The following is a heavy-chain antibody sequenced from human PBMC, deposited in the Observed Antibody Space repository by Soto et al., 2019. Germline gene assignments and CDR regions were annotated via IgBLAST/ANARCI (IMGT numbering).Heavy chain of an antibody. CDR3: ARVLVVRGVIAYDAFDI. J-gene: IGHJ3*02. Sequence: QVQLVQSGAEVKKPGSSVKVSCKASGGTFSSYAISWVRQAPGQGLEWMGGIIPIFGTANYAQKFQGRVTITADESTSTAYMELSSLSSEDTAVYYCARVLVVRGVIAYDAFDIWGQGTMVTVSS. CDR1: GGTFSSYA. CDR2: IIPIFGTA. D-gene: IGHD3-10*01. V-gene: IGHV1-69*01.